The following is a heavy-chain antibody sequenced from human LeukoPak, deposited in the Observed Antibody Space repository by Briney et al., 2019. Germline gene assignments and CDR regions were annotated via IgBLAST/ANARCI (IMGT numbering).Heavy chain of an antibody. CDR3: ARDQVSIAGTGIDD. V-gene: IGHV3-11*04. D-gene: IGHD6-13*01. Sequence: DSVKGRFTISRDNAKNSLFLQMNSLRAEDTAVYYCARDQVSIAGTGIDDWGQGTLVTVSS. J-gene: IGHJ4*02.